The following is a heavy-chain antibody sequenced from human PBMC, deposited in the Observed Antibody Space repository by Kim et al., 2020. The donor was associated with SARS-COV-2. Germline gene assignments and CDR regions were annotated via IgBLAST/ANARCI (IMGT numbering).Heavy chain of an antibody. D-gene: IGHD3-10*01. V-gene: IGHV3-23*01. Sequence: GGSLRLSCAASGFTFSSYGMGWVRQAPGKGLEWVSVISRTSTNINYTDSVKGRFTISRDNSKNTLYLQMNSLRADDTALYYCAKDWDAATRAYYFNYWGQGIWVTVSS. J-gene: IGHJ4*02. CDR2: ISRTSTNI. CDR3: AKDWDAATRAYYFNY. CDR1: GFTFSSYG.